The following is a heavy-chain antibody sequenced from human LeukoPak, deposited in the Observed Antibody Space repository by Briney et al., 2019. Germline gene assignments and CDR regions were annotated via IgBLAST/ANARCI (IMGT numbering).Heavy chain of an antibody. Sequence: GSLRLSCAVSGFTFSTYWMSWIRQPPGKGLEWIGDINHSGSTNYNPSLKSRVTVSVDTSKNQFSLNLSSVTAADTAVYYCARFAGWMSRPRIDYWGQGTLVTVSS. CDR3: ARFAGWMSRPRIDY. CDR1: GFTFSTYW. CDR2: INHSGST. D-gene: IGHD6-19*01. V-gene: IGHV4-34*01. J-gene: IGHJ4*02.